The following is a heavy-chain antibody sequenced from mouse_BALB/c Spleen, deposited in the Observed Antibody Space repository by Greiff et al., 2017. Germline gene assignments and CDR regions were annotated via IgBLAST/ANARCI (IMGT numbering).Heavy chain of an antibody. CDR1: GFTFSDYY. J-gene: IGHJ3*01. Sequence: EVQRVESGGGLVKPGGSLKLSCAASGFTFSDYYMYWVRQTPEKRLEWVATISDGGSYTYYPDSVKGRFTISRDNAKNNLYLQMSSLKSEDTAMYYCARDTIGFAYWGQGTLVTVSA. V-gene: IGHV5-4*02. CDR2: ISDGGSYT. CDR3: ARDTIGFAY. D-gene: IGHD2-14*01.